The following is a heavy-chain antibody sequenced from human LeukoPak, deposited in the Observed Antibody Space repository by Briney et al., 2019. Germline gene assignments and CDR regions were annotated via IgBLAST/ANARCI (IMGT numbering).Heavy chain of an antibody. Sequence: SETLSLTCTVSTYSLSSGYYWGWIRQPPGKGLDWIGSIYHSGSTYYNPSLKSRFTISVDTSKNQFSLKLSSVNAAETAVYYCARQLETYSYDGSAYGFDDWGQGTLVTVSS. CDR2: IYHSGST. D-gene: IGHD3-22*01. J-gene: IGHJ4*02. V-gene: IGHV4-38-2*02. CDR1: TYSLSSGYY. CDR3: ARQLETYSYDGSAYGFDD.